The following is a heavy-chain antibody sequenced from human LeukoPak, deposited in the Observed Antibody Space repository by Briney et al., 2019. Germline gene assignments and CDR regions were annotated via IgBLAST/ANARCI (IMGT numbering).Heavy chain of an antibody. CDR3: AKVYTILGYYYMDV. CDR2: IYHSGST. V-gene: IGHV4-30-2*01. D-gene: IGHD3-3*01. J-gene: IGHJ6*03. Sequence: PSETLSLTCAVSGGSISSGGYSWSWIRQPPGKGLEWIGYIYHSGSTYYNPSLKSRVTISVDRSKNQFSLKLSSVTAADTAVYYCAKVYTILGYYYMDVWGKGTTVTVSS. CDR1: GGSISSGGYS.